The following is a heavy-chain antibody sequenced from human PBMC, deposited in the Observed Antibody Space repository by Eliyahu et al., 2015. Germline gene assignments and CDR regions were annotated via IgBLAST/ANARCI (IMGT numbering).Heavy chain of an antibody. CDR2: IIPIFGTA. CDR1: GGSFRSDA. Sequence: QVQLVQSGAEVKKPGSSVKVSCKASGGSFRSDAISWVRQAPGQGLEWMGGIIPIFGTANYAQKFQGRVTITADESTSTAYMELSSLRSDDTAVYYCARSFVVVVPWDWFDPWGQGTLVTVSS. CDR3: ARSFVVVVPWDWFDP. J-gene: IGHJ5*02. D-gene: IGHD2-15*01. V-gene: IGHV1-69*01.